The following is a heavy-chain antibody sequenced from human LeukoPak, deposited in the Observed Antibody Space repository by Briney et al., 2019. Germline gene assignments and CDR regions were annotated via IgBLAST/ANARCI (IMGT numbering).Heavy chain of an antibody. J-gene: IGHJ4*02. CDR1: GGSFSGYY. D-gene: IGHD6-19*01. Sequence: SETLSLTCAVYGGSFSGYYWSWIRQPPGKGLEWIGEINHSGSTNYNPSLKSRVTISVDTSKNQFSLKLSSVTAADTAVYYCARGPASHSSGWSGDYWGQGTQVTVSS. CDR3: ARGPASHSSGWSGDY. CDR2: INHSGST. V-gene: IGHV4-34*01.